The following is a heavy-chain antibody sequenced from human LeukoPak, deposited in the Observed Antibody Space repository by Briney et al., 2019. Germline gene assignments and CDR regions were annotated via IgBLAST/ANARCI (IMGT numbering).Heavy chain of an antibody. V-gene: IGHV4-4*08. Sequence: PSETLSLTCTVCGASISNYYWSWLRQPPGKGGEYIGFVYPSWSTNYNPSLKRRLTISVDTSRFQFSLALSSVTAADAAVYYCARTFTGSQYFYIDVWGKGTTVTVSS. D-gene: IGHD1-1*01. CDR2: VYPSWST. CDR1: GASISNYY. J-gene: IGHJ6*03. CDR3: ARTFTGSQYFYIDV.